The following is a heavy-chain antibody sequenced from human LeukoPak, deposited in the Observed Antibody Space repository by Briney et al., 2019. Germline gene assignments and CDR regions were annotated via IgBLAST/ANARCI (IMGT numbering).Heavy chain of an antibody. V-gene: IGHV3-21*01. CDR2: ISSSSSYI. CDR3: ARGLRYFDVFDY. Sequence: PGGSLRLSCAASGFTFSSYSMNWARQAPGKVLEWVSSISSSSSYIYYADSVKGRFTISRDNAKNSLYLQMNSLRAEDTAVYYCARGLRYFDVFDYWGQGTLVTVSS. CDR1: GFTFSSYS. D-gene: IGHD3-9*01. J-gene: IGHJ4*02.